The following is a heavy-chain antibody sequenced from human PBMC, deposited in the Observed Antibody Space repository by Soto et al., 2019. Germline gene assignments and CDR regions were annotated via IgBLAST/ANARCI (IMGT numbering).Heavy chain of an antibody. CDR3: IWQQDFYYGRAV. CDR2: IKSKGGGGTA. CDR1: GFSFSPAW. J-gene: IGHJ6*02. D-gene: IGHD6-13*01. Sequence: EVQLVEPGGGLVTPGGSLTLSCAASGFSFSPAWMNWVRQAPGKGLGWGGLIKSKGGGGTADYAAPVKGRFIISRDDSKNTICLQMNSLKPEDTALYYCIWQQDFYYGRAVWGQGTTVTVSS. V-gene: IGHV3-15*07.